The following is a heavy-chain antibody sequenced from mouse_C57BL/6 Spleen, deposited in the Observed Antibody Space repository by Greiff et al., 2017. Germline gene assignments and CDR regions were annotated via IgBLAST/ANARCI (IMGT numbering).Heavy chain of an antibody. CDR2: ISDGGSYT. J-gene: IGHJ1*03. Sequence: EVKVVESGGGLVKPGGSLKLSCAASGFTFSSYAMSWVRQTPEKRLEWVATISDGGSYTYYPDNVKGRFTISRDNAKNNLYLQMSHLKSEDTAMYYCARDTGSWDRTWYFDVWGTGTTVTVSS. CDR1: GFTFSSYA. D-gene: IGHD4-1*01. CDR3: ARDTGSWDRTWYFDV. V-gene: IGHV5-4*01.